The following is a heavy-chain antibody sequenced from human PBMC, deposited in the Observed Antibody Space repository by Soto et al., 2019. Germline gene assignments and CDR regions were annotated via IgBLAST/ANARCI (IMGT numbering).Heavy chain of an antibody. Sequence: QIQLVQSGAEVKKPGSSVKVSCQTSGDSFSKFSMSWVRQAPGQGLEWVGNIIPVFGTPTYAPTFKGRVTISADISTDTVYMELPSLTFEDTAVYYCAREWANSGGYHFDSWGPGTLVVVSS. CDR1: GDSFSKFS. J-gene: IGHJ5*01. CDR2: IIPVFGTP. CDR3: AREWANSGGYHFDS. D-gene: IGHD2-15*01. V-gene: IGHV1-69*06.